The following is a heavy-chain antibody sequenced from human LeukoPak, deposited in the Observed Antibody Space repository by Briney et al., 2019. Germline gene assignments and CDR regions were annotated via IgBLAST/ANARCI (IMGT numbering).Heavy chain of an antibody. J-gene: IGHJ4*02. V-gene: IGHV3-48*03. D-gene: IGHD5-12*01. CDR3: ARETYNGYDQLDH. Sequence: GGSLRLSCAASGFTFSSYEMNWVRQAPGKGLKWVSYISGSGSTIYYADSVKGRFTISRDNAKNSLYLQMNSLRAEDTAVYYCARETYNGYDQLDHWGQGTLVTVSS. CDR2: ISGSGSTI. CDR1: GFTFSSYE.